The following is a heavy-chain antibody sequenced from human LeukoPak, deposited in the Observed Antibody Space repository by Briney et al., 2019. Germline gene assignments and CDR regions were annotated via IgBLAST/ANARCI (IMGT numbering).Heavy chain of an antibody. V-gene: IGHV3-30*02. Sequence: GGSLRLSCAASGFTFSSYGMHWVRQAPGKGLEWVAFIRYDGSNKYYADSVKGRFTISRDNSKNTLYLQMNSLRAEDTAVYYCARVSPDGSGSYLAVDYWGQGTLVTVSS. J-gene: IGHJ4*02. CDR2: IRYDGSNK. D-gene: IGHD3-10*01. CDR3: ARVSPDGSGSYLAVDY. CDR1: GFTFSSYG.